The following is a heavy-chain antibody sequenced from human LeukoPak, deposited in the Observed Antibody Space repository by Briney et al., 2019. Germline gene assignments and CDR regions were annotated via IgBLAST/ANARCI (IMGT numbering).Heavy chain of an antibody. CDR1: GFTFSTKS. V-gene: IGHV3-48*02. J-gene: IGHJ4*02. Sequence: GGSLRLSCAVSGFTFSTKSMNWVRQAPGKGLEWVSYITADSGTTYYADSVKGRFTISRDNAKNSLYLQMNSLKDEDTAVYYCASRDYFDYWGQGTLVTVSS. CDR2: ITADSGTT. CDR3: ASRDYFDY.